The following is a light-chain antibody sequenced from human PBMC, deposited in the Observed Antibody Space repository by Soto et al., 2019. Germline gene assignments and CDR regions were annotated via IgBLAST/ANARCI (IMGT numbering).Light chain of an antibody. Sequence: QSLLTQPPSASGAPGQTVSISCSGRRSNIGTNDVYWYQQLPGTAPKLLIYRSIQRPSGVPERFSDAKSGTSASLSISGLRSEDEADYYCAAWDDSFVVFGGGTKVTVL. CDR1: RSNIGTND. V-gene: IGLV1-47*01. CDR2: RSI. CDR3: AAWDDSFVV. J-gene: IGLJ2*01.